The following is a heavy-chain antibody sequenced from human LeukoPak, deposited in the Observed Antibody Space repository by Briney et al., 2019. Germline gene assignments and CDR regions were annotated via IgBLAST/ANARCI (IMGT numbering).Heavy chain of an antibody. Sequence: PGGSLRLSCAASGFTFSSYAMSWVRQAPGKGLEWVSAISGSGGSTYYADSVKGRFTISRDNSKNTLYLQMNSLRAEDTAVYHCAKDWDPTTVTSDYFDYWGQGTLVTVSS. D-gene: IGHD4-17*01. CDR2: ISGSGGST. CDR3: AKDWDPTTVTSDYFDY. V-gene: IGHV3-23*01. J-gene: IGHJ4*02. CDR1: GFTFSSYA.